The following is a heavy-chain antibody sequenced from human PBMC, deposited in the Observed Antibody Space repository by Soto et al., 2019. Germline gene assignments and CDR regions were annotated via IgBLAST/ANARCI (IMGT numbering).Heavy chain of an antibody. V-gene: IGHV3-7*01. CDR3: ARQSLAYFDY. Sequence: GGSLRLSCAASGFSFSSYWMTWVRQAPGKGLEWVANIKQDGSEKYYVDSVKGRFTISRDNAKNSLYLQMNSLRAEGTAVYYCARQSLAYFDYWGQGTLLTVSS. CDR1: GFSFSSYW. CDR2: IKQDGSEK. J-gene: IGHJ4*02.